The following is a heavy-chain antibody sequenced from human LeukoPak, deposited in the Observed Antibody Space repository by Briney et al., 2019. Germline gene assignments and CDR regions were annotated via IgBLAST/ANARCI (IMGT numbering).Heavy chain of an antibody. Sequence: KSSETLSLTCTVSGGSISSSSYYWGWIRQPPGKGLEWIGSIYYSGSTYYNPSLKSRVTISVDTSKNQFSLKLISVTAADTAVYYCARDVGTALVTGDYWGQGTLVTVSS. CDR2: IYYSGST. J-gene: IGHJ4*02. CDR1: GGSISSSSYY. D-gene: IGHD5-18*01. V-gene: IGHV4-39*07. CDR3: ARDVGTALVTGDY.